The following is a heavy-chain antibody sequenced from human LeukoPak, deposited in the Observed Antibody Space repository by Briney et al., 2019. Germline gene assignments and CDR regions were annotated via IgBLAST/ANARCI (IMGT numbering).Heavy chain of an antibody. J-gene: IGHJ4*02. V-gene: IGHV3-74*01. CDR1: GFTFSSYW. D-gene: IGHD4-17*01. CDR3: ALPLRDGDFYFDF. CDR2: INSDGSST. Sequence: PGGSLRLSCAASGFTFSSYWMHWVRQAPGKGLVWVSRINSDGSSTSYADSAKGRFTISRDNAKNTLYLQMNSLRAEDTAVYYCALPLRDGDFYFDFWGRGTLVTVSS.